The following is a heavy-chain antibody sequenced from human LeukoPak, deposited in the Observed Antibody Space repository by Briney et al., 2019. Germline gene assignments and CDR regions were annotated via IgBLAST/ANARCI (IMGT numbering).Heavy chain of an antibody. D-gene: IGHD2-2*02. V-gene: IGHV3-7*01. J-gene: IGHJ4*02. Sequence: PGGSLRLSCEVSGFTFTDYWMNWVRQAPGKGPEWVASIRQDGSEKTYVDSVKGRFTISRDNTKNSLSLQLNGLRAEDTAVYYCARDDCSSTRCYTVDYWGQGILVTVSS. CDR1: GFTFTDYW. CDR2: IRQDGSEK. CDR3: ARDDCSSTRCYTVDY.